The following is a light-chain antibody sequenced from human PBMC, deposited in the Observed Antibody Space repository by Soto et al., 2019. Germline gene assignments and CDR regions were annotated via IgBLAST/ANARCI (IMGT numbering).Light chain of an antibody. Sequence: EMVMTQSPDTLSVSPGESATLSCRARQSISNNLAWYQQKPGQAPRLLIYGASTRTTGIPARFSGSGSGTEFTLTISSLQSEDFAVYYCQQYNNWPYTFAQGTKLEIK. V-gene: IGKV3-15*01. CDR2: GAS. J-gene: IGKJ2*01. CDR3: QQYNNWPYT. CDR1: QSISNN.